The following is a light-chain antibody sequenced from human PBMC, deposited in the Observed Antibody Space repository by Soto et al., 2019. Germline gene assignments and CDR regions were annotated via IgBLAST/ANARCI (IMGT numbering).Light chain of an antibody. J-gene: IGKJ4*02. CDR2: DAS. V-gene: IGKV3-11*01. CDR3: QQRPNWPLT. Sequence: EIVLTQSPATLSLSPGERATLSCRASQSISSHLAWYQQKHGQAPRLLIYDASNRATGIPVRLSGSGAGTDFTLTINILEPEDFAVSYCQQRPNWPLTFGEGTQVENK. CDR1: QSISSH.